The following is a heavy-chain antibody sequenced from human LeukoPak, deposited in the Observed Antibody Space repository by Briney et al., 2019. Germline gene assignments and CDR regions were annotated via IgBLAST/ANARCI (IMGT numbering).Heavy chain of an antibody. V-gene: IGHV4-4*07. J-gene: IGHJ3*02. CDR3: ARFYYSGVNAFDI. CDR2: IYTSGST. Sequence: SETLSLTCTVSGGSISSYYWSWIRQPAGKGLECIGRIYTSGSTNYNPSLKSRVTMSVDTSKNQFSLKLTSVTAADTAVYYCARFYYSGVNAFDIWGQGTMVTVS. CDR1: GGSISSYY. D-gene: IGHD3-10*01.